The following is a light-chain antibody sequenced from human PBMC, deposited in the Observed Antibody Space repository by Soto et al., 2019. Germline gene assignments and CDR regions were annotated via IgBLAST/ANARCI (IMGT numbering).Light chain of an antibody. CDR2: SSN. V-gene: IGLV1-44*01. J-gene: IGLJ3*02. CDR3: AAWDDTLNGGV. CDR1: SSNIGSKT. Sequence: QSVLTQPPSASGIPGQRVTISCSGSSSNIGSKTVNWYQQLPGTAPKVVIYSSNQRPSGVPDRFSGSKSGTSGSLAISGLQSEDEADYYCAAWDDTLNGGVFGGGTKLTVL.